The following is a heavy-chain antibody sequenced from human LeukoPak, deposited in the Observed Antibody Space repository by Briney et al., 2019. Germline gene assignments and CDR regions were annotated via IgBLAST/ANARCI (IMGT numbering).Heavy chain of an antibody. V-gene: IGHV5-51*01. CDR3: ANQPASMVRGIIITDYYFDC. CDR1: GYSFTSYW. CDR2: IYTGDSDT. D-gene: IGHD3-10*01. Sequence: GETLKISCKGSGYSFTSYWIGWVRQMPGKGLEWVGIIYTGDSDTRYSTSFQGQVTISADKSIRTAYLQWSSLKASDTAMYYCANQPASMVRGIIITDYYFDCWGQGTLVTVSS. J-gene: IGHJ4*02.